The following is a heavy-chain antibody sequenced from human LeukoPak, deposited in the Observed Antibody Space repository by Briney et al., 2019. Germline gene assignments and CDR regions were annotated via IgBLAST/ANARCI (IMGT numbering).Heavy chain of an antibody. CDR1: GFTFSSYS. CDR2: ISSSSSHI. D-gene: IGHD2-21*02. CDR3: ARDLGWLTAAFDY. V-gene: IGHV3-21*01. J-gene: IGHJ4*02. Sequence: GGSLRLSCAASGFTFSSYSMNWVRQAPGKGLEWVSSISSSSSHIYYADSVKGRFTISRDNAKNSLYLQMNSLRAEDTAVYYCARDLGWLTAAFDYWGQGTLVTVSS.